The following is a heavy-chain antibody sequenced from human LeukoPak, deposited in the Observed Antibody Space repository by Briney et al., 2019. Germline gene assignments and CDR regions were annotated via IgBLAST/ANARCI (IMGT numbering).Heavy chain of an antibody. Sequence: GGSLTLSCAASGFTFSSYGMHWVRQAPGKGLEWVAYIQNDGSNEQYADSVKGRFTISRDNANNSLFLQMNSLRAEDTAVYYCARGGVSVGGNFDYWGQGTLVTVSS. CDR2: IQNDGSNE. V-gene: IGHV3-30*02. CDR1: GFTFSSYG. D-gene: IGHD4-23*01. CDR3: ARGGVSVGGNFDY. J-gene: IGHJ4*02.